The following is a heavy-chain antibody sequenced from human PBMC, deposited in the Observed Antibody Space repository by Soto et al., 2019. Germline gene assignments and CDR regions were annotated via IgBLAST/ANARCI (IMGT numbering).Heavy chain of an antibody. J-gene: IGHJ4*02. V-gene: IGHV3-11*01. CDR3: ARCQASDFWSGYLPDTY. Sequence: QVQLVESGGGLVKPGGSLRLSCATSGFTFSDYYMSWLRQAPGKGLEWVSYISSSGSTIYYADSVKGRCTLSRDNAKNSLYLQMNRLRAEDTAVYYCARCQASDFWSGYLPDTYCGQGTLVTVSS. D-gene: IGHD3-3*01. CDR1: GFTFSDYY. CDR2: ISSSGSTI.